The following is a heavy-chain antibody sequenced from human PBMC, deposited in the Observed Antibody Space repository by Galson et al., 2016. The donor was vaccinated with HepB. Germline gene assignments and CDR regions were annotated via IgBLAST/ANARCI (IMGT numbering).Heavy chain of an antibody. J-gene: IGHJ4*02. D-gene: IGHD2-21*01. Sequence: PALVKPTQTFSLTCTLSGLSAATSGPRVSWIRQPPGKALEWLARMDWDDDRYYRPSLQSRLTVSKDTSKAQVILTVTDAEPADTATYYCARAIPGTVYFDVWGQGILVTVSS. V-gene: IGHV2-70*04. CDR1: GLSAATSGPR. CDR3: ARAIPGTVYFDV. CDR2: MDWDDDR.